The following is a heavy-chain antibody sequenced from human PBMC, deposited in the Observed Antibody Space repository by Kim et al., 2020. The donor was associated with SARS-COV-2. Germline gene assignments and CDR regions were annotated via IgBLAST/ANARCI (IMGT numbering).Heavy chain of an antibody. Sequence: SETLSLTCAVYGGSFSGYYWSWIRQPPGKGLEWIGEINHSGSTNYNPSLKSRVTISVDTSKNQFSLKLSSVTAAATAVYYCARGPIYGSGSYPDYWGQGTLVTVSS. D-gene: IGHD3-10*01. J-gene: IGHJ4*02. CDR3: ARGPIYGSGSYPDY. CDR1: GGSFSGYY. CDR2: INHSGST. V-gene: IGHV4-34*01.